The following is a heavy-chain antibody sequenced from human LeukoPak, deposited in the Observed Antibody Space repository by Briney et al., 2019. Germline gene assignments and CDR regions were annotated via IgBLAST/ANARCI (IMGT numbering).Heavy chain of an antibody. CDR1: GFTLEDYG. J-gene: IGHJ3*02. D-gene: IGHD3-22*01. V-gene: IGHV3-20*04. CDR2: INWNGGST. CDR3: ARNYDSSGLDAFDI. Sequence: PGGSLRLSCAASGFTLEDYGMSWVRQAPGKWLEWVSGINWNGGSTGYADSVKGRFTISRDNAKNSLYLQMNSLTAEDTALYSCARNYDSSGLDAFDICRKGKIVTVS.